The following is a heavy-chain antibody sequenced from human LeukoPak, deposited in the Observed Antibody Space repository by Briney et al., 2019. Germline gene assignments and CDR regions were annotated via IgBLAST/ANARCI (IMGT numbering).Heavy chain of an antibody. CDR2: IYYSGST. Sequence: SETLSLTCTVSGGSISSLYWNWIRQPPGKGLEWIGSIYYSGSTNYNPFLKSRVTISVDTSKNQFSLKLNSVTAADTAVYYCARDGDYNILTGYFAFDIWGQGTMVTVSS. CDR3: ARDGDYNILTGYFAFDI. D-gene: IGHD3-9*01. CDR1: GGSISSLY. J-gene: IGHJ3*02. V-gene: IGHV4-59*01.